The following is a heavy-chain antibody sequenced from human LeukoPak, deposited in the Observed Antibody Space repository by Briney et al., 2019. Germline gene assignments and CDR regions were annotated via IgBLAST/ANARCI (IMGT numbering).Heavy chain of an antibody. CDR3: AKSKQLAPFDY. CDR1: GFTFSNYG. CDR2: ISGPGATT. D-gene: IGHD6-13*01. V-gene: IGHV3-23*01. Sequence: PGGSLRLSCAASGFTFSNYGMTWVRQAPGKGLEWVSTISGPGATTYYADSSVKGRFTISRDNSQNTLYLQMNSLRAEDTAVYYCAKSKQLAPFDYWGQGTLVTVSS. J-gene: IGHJ4*02.